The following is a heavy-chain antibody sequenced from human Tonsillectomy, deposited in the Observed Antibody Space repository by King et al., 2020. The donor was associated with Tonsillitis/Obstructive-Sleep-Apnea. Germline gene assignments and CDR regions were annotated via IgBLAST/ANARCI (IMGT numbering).Heavy chain of an antibody. Sequence: DVQLVESGGGLVQPGRSLRVSCAASRFTFDDYAMHWVRQAPGKGLEWVSGISWNSGSIGYADSVKGRFTIFRDNAKNSLDLQMNSLRAEDTALYYCAKDTGRLVTPYMDVWGKGTTVTVSS. CDR1: RFTFDDYA. V-gene: IGHV3-9*01. CDR2: ISWNSGSI. CDR3: AKDTGRLVTPYMDV. J-gene: IGHJ6*03. D-gene: IGHD1-1*01.